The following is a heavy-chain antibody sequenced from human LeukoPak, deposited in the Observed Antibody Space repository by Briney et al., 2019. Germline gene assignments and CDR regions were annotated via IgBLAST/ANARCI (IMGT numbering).Heavy chain of an antibody. D-gene: IGHD5-18*01. CDR1: GGSISSSSYY. CDR2: IYYSGST. J-gene: IGHJ6*03. CDR3: ASPGYCYGYDYGDRLYPGSYYYMDV. V-gene: IGHV4-39*01. Sequence: SETLSLTCTVSGGSISSSSYYWGWIRQPPGKGLGWIGSIYYSGSTYYNPSLKSRVTISVDTSKNQFSLKLSSVTAADTAVYYCASPGYCYGYDYGDRLYPGSYYYMDVWGKGTTVTVSS.